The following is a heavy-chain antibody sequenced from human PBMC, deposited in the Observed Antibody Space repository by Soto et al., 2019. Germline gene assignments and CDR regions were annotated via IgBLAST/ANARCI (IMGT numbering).Heavy chain of an antibody. J-gene: IGHJ4*02. CDR1: GFSLSTSGVG. V-gene: IGHV2-5*01. CDR3: AHSFYDFWSGILFEY. CDR2: IYWNDDK. Sequence: SGPTLVKPTQTLTLTCTFSGFSLSTSGVGVGWIRQPPGKALEWLALIYWNDDKRYSPSLKSRLTITKDTSKNQVVLTMTNMDPVDTATYYCAHSFYDFWSGILFEYWGQGTLVTVSS. D-gene: IGHD3-3*01.